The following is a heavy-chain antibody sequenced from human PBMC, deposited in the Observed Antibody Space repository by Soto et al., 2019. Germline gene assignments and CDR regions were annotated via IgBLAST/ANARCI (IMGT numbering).Heavy chain of an antibody. Sequence: QVQLQESGPGLVKPSGTLSLTCAVSGGSISSSNWWSWVRQPPGKGLEWIGEIYHSGSTNYNPSLTRRVTISVDKPKTQFSLKLSAVTAADTAIYYCARHFYDSGGYYLVLDYWGQGTLVTVSS. D-gene: IGHD3-22*01. J-gene: IGHJ4*02. CDR2: IYHSGST. CDR1: GGSISSSNW. CDR3: ARHFYDSGGYYLVLDY. V-gene: IGHV4-4*02.